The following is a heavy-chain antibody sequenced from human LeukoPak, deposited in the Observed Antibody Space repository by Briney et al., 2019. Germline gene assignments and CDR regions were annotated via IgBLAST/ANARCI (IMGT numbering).Heavy chain of an antibody. CDR2: ISPNSGGA. CDR3: ARDGDSLMVDFDY. D-gene: IGHD2-8*01. V-gene: IGHV1-2*02. Sequence: ASVKVSCKASGYTFTGYYMYWVRQAPGHGLEWVGWISPNSGGANFAQKFQGRVTMTRDTSISTAYLELSRLTSDDTAVYYCARDGDSLMVDFDYWGQGTLVTVSS. J-gene: IGHJ4*02. CDR1: GYTFTGYY.